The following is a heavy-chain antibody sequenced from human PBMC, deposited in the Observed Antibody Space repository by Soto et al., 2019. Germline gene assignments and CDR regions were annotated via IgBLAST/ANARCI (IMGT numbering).Heavy chain of an antibody. CDR1: GFIFRTYW. Sequence: EVQLVESGGDLVQPGGSLSLSCTASGFIFRTYWMSWVRQTPGKGLEWVANIRQDGNEKYYVDSVRGRFTVSRDNAENSLYLQMNSLRAEDTAVYYCATTVVGVFDHWGQGTPVTVSS. V-gene: IGHV3-7*05. CDR2: IRQDGNEK. J-gene: IGHJ4*02. D-gene: IGHD4-4*01. CDR3: ATTVVGVFDH.